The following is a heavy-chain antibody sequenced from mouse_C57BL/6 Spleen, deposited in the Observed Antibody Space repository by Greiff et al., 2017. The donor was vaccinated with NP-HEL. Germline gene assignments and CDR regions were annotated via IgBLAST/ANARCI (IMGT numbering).Heavy chain of an antibody. CDR3: ARGVQYYFDY. J-gene: IGHJ2*01. CDR2: ISDGGSYT. CDR1: GFTFSSYA. Sequence: EVQLVESGGGLVKPGGSLKLSCAASGFTFSSYAMSWVRQTPEKRLEWVATISDGGSYTYYPDNVKGRFTISRDNAKNNLYLQMSHLKSEDTAMYYCARGVQYYFDYWGQGTTLTVSS. V-gene: IGHV5-4*01.